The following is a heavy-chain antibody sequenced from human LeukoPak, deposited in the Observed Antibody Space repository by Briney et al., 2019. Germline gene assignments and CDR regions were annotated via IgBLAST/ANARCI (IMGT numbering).Heavy chain of an antibody. CDR2: IKPNSGGT. Sequence: ASVKVSCKASEYTFIDYYIHWVRQAPGQGLEWMGRIKPNSGGTDYAQKFQGRVTMTRDTSISTAYMELSRLRSDDTAVYYCARGPYWQQLGLGYWGQGTLVTVSS. CDR1: EYTFIDYY. V-gene: IGHV1-2*06. D-gene: IGHD6-13*01. CDR3: ARGPYWQQLGLGY. J-gene: IGHJ4*02.